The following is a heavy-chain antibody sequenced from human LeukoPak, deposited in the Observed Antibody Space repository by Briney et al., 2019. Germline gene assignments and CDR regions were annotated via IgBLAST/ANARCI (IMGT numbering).Heavy chain of an antibody. CDR2: IYYSGST. CDR3: ARGTNRWLQGDY. V-gene: IGHV4-61*01. D-gene: IGHD5-24*01. J-gene: IGHJ4*01. Sequence: SETLSLTCTVSGGSVSSGSYYWSWIRQPPGKGLEWIGYIYYSGSTKYNPSLKSRVTISVDTSKNQFSLKLSSVTAADTAVYYCARGTNRWLQGDYWGXGXLVTVSS. CDR1: GGSVSSGSYY.